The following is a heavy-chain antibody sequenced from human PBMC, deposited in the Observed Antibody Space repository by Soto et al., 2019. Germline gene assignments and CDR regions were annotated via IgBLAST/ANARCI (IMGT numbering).Heavy chain of an antibody. CDR2: TYYRSKWYN. D-gene: IGHD3-9*01. CDR1: GDSVSSNIAA. V-gene: IGHV6-1*01. Sequence: SQTLSLTCAISGDSVSSNIAAWNWIRQSPSRCLEWLGRTYYRSKWYNDYAVSVKSRITINPDTSKNQFSLQLNSVTPEDTAVYYCARAGALYYDILTGYRPAYYYYYMDVWGKGTTVTVSS. J-gene: IGHJ6*03. CDR3: ARAGALYYDILTGYRPAYYYYYMDV.